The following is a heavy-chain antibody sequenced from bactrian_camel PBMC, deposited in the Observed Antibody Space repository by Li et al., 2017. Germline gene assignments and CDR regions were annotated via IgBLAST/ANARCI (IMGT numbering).Heavy chain of an antibody. J-gene: IGHJ4*01. CDR2: INSWSGNE. D-gene: IGHD2*01. CDR1: ARMYNNNC. V-gene: IGHV3-2*01. Sequence: HVQLVESGGGSVQAGGSLRLSCTASARMYNNNCMGWFRQAPGKGLEWVSNINSWSGNEYYADSVKGRFAISRDNAKNTVYLQLNSLKPEDTAKYFCAADPHLGRAPSVEWWLQRGPLFNLRGQGTQVTVS. CDR3: AADPHLGRAPSVEWWLQRGPLFNL.